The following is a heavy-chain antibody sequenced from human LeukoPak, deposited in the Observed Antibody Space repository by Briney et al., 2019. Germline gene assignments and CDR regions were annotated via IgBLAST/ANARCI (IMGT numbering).Heavy chain of an antibody. V-gene: IGHV1-2*02. CDR1: GYTFTGYY. CDR3: ARGGGYCSGGSCWYYYYYYMDV. J-gene: IGHJ6*03. D-gene: IGHD2-15*01. Sequence: GASVKVSCKASGYTFTGYYMHWVRQAPGQGLEWMGWINPNSGGTNYAQKFQGRVTMTRNTSISTAYMELSSLRSEDTAVYYCARGGGYCSGGSCWYYYYYYMDVWGKGTTVTISS. CDR2: INPNSGGT.